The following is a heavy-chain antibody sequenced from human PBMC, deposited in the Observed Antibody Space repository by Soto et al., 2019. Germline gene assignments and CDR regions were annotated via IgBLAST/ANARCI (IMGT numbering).Heavy chain of an antibody. V-gene: IGHV2-26*04. J-gene: IGHJ5*02. D-gene: IGHD6-13*01. Sequence: QVTVKESGPVLVKPTETLTLTCTVSGFSLSNAGLGVSWIRQPPGKALEWLAHIFSNDEKSYSTSLKSRLTISKDTSKSQVVLTMTNMDPVDIATYYCASTYSTSWYWFDPWGQGTLVTVSS. CDR3: ASTYSTSWYWFDP. CDR1: GFSLSNAGLG. CDR2: IFSNDEK.